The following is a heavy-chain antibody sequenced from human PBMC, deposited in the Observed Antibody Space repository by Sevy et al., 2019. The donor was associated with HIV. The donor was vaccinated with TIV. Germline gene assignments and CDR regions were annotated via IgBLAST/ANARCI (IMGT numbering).Heavy chain of an antibody. CDR2: ISGSGGST. J-gene: IGHJ6*02. CDR3: AKDFGTITGTTILVYYYYYGMDV. CDR1: GFTFSSYA. Sequence: GGSLRLSCAASGFTFSSYAMSWVRQAPGKGLEWVSAISGSGGSTYYADSVKGRFTISRDNSKNTLYLQMNSLRAEDTAVYYCAKDFGTITGTTILVYYYYYGMDVWGQGTTVTVSS. D-gene: IGHD1-7*01. V-gene: IGHV3-23*01.